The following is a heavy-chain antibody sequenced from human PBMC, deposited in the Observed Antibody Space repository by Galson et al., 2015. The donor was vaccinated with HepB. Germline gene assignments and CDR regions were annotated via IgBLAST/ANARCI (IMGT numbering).Heavy chain of an antibody. CDR1: GFTFSNPW. J-gene: IGHJ3*02. Sequence: SLRLSCAVSGFTFSNPWMSWVRQAPGKGLEWVGRIKSNTDGGTTDYAAPVKGRFTISRDDSKNTVYLQMNSLKTEDTAVYYCTTLGTFDIWGQGTMVTVSA. D-gene: IGHD1-14*01. CDR2: IKSNTDGGTT. V-gene: IGHV3-15*01. CDR3: TTLGTFDI.